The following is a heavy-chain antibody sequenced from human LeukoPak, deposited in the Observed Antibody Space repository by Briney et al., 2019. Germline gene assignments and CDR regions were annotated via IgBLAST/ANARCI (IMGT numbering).Heavy chain of an antibody. CDR1: GGSFSGYY. CDR3: ARGQSGVRGANVPNLMGFDP. D-gene: IGHD3-10*01. V-gene: IGHV4-34*01. CDR2: INHSGST. J-gene: IGHJ5*02. Sequence: SETLSLTCAVYGGSFSGYYWSWIRQPPGKGLEWIGEINHSGSTNYNPSLKSRVTISVDTSKNQISLILSSVTAADTAVYFCARGQSGVRGANVPNLMGFDPWGQGTLVTVSS.